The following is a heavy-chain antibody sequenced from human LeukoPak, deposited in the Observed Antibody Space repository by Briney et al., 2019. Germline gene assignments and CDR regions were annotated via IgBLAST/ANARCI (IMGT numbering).Heavy chain of an antibody. J-gene: IGHJ4*02. D-gene: IGHD3-10*01. CDR3: ARFFISDFDY. CDR1: GYSISSGYY. Sequence: SETLSLTCTVSGYSISSGYYWGWIRQPPGKGLEWIGSIYHSGSTYYNPSLKSRVTISVDTSKNQFSLKLSSVTAADTAVYYCARFFISDFDYWGQGTLVAVSS. CDR2: IYHSGST. V-gene: IGHV4-38-2*02.